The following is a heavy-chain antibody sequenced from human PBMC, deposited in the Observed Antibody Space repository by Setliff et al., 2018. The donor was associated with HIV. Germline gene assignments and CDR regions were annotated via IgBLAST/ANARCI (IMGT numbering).Heavy chain of an antibody. CDR3: ASGQWLEHAFDI. Sequence: SETLSLTCTVSGGSIWNYYWSWIRQPPGKGLEWIGSVYSSGSTYYNPSLKSRVTVSVDTSKDQFSLRLSSVTVADTAVYYCASGQWLEHAFDIWGQGTVVTVSS. J-gene: IGHJ3*02. CDR1: GGSIWNYY. D-gene: IGHD6-19*01. CDR2: VYSSGST. V-gene: IGHV4-59*04.